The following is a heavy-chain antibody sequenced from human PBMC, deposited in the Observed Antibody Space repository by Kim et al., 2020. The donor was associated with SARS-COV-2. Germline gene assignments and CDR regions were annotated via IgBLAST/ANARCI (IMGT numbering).Heavy chain of an antibody. CDR2: INSDGSST. D-gene: IGHD4-4*01. J-gene: IGHJ6*02. V-gene: IGHV3-74*01. CDR3: ARAKLDNYAYYYGMDV. Sequence: GGSLRLSCAASGFTFSSYWMHWVRQAPGKGLVWVSRINSDGSSTSYADSVKVRFTISRDNAKNTLYLQMNSLRAEDTAVYYCARAKLDNYAYYYGMDVWGQGTTVTVSS. CDR1: GFTFSSYW.